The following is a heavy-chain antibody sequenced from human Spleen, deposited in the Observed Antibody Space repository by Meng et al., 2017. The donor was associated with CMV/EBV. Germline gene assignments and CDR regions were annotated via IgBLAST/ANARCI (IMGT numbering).Heavy chain of an antibody. CDR3: VTGEITPRPSHFRY. V-gene: IGHV1-2*02. J-gene: IGHJ1*01. CDR2: INPKSGDT. D-gene: IGHD6-6*01. CDR1: GYSFSSYY. Sequence: ASVKVSCKASGYSFSSYYIHWVRQAPGQGLEWVGWINPKSGDTNYAQQFQDRVTMTRDTSISTAYMELSRLKSDDTAVYYCVTGEITPRPSHFRYWGQGTLVTVSS.